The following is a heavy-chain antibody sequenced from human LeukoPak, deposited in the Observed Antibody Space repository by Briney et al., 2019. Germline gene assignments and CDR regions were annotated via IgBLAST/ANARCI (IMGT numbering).Heavy chain of an antibody. CDR2: IARST. Sequence: PGGSLRLSCAASGFTFSSYAVSWVRQAPGKGLEWVSTIARSTYYAGSVEGRFTISRDNSKNTLYLQMNSLRADDTAVYYCAISVNSAQYSYGHWGQGTLVTVSS. V-gene: IGHV3-23*01. D-gene: IGHD2/OR15-2a*01. CDR1: GFTFSSYA. CDR3: AISVNSAQYSYGH. J-gene: IGHJ4*02.